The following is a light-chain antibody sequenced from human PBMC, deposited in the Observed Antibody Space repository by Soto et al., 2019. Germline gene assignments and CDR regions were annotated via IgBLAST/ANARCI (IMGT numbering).Light chain of an antibody. V-gene: IGLV2-14*01. J-gene: IGLJ2*01. Sequence: QSALTQPASVSGSPGQSVTISCTGTSKDVGRYDYVSWYQQQPGKPPRLIIYGVTYRPSGVSNRFSGSKSANTASLTISGLQAEDEGDYYCSSYTGDRVYLIFGGGTKLTVL. CDR1: SKDVGRYDY. CDR3: SSYTGDRVYLI. CDR2: GVT.